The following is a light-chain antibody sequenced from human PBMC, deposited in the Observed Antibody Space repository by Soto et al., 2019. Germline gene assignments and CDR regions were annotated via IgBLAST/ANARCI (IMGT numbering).Light chain of an antibody. CDR3: QTWGTGIWV. V-gene: IGLV4-69*01. CDR2: LNSDGSH. CDR1: SGHSSYA. Sequence: QPVLTQSPSASASLGASVKLTSTLSSGHSSYAIAWHQQQPEKGPRYLMKLNSDGSHSKGDGIPDRFSGSSSGAERYLTISSLQSEDEADYYCQTWGTGIWVFGGGTTLTVL. J-gene: IGLJ3*02.